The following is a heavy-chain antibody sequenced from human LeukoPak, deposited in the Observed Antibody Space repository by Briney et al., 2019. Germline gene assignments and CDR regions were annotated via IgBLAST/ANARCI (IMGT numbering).Heavy chain of an antibody. Sequence: QSGGSLRLSCAASGIAFSTYAMSWVHQAPGKGLEWVSVVSESGEITHYADSVKGRFTISRDNSKNTVYLQMNSLRAEDSAVYYCAKDTAQGYTYGTIEQDYWGQGTRVTVSS. CDR1: GIAFSTYA. V-gene: IGHV3-23*01. J-gene: IGHJ4*02. D-gene: IGHD5-18*01. CDR2: VSESGEIT. CDR3: AKDTAQGYTYGTIEQDY.